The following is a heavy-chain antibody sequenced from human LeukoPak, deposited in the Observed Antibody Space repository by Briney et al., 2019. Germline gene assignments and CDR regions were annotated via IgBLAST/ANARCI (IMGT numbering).Heavy chain of an antibody. CDR1: GGSISSYY. Sequence: PSETLSLTCTVSGGSISSYYWSWIRQPAGKGLEWIGRIYTSGSTNYNPSLKSRVTVSVDTSKNQFSLKLSSVTAADTAVYYCARALVVPAAGYFDYWGQGTLVTVSS. V-gene: IGHV4-4*07. CDR2: IYTSGST. D-gene: IGHD2-2*01. CDR3: ARALVVPAAGYFDY. J-gene: IGHJ4*02.